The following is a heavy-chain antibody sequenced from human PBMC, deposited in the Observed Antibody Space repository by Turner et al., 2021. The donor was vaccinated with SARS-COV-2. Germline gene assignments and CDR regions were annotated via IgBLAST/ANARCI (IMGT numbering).Heavy chain of an antibody. CDR2: IGRSRRYI. J-gene: IGHJ3*02. V-gene: IGHV3-21*01. CDR1: GFPFSSYR. CDR3: ARDVPTYYYDSSGYYTDAFDI. D-gene: IGHD3-22*01. Sequence: EVQLVESGGGLVKPGGALRLSCAASGFPFSSYRMNWVRQAPGKGLEGVSSIGRSRRYIYYADSGKGRFTNSRENAKNSLYLQMNSLRAEDTAVYYCARDVPTYYYDSSGYYTDAFDIWGQGTMVTVSS.